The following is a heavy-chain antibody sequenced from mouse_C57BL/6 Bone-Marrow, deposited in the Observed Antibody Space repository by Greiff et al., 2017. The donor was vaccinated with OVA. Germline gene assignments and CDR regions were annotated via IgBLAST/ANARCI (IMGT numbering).Heavy chain of an antibody. CDR3: ARAGGPYCPFCFDC. J-gene: IGHJ2*01. D-gene: IGHD1-1*01. CDR1: GYTFTSYW. V-gene: IGHV1-55*01. Sequence: QVQLQQPGAELVKPGASVKMSCKASGYTFTSYWITWVKQRPGQGLEWIGDIYPGSGSTNYNEKFKSKATLTVDTSSSTAYMQLSSLTSEDSAVYYGARAGGPYCPFCFDCWGQGTTLTVSS. CDR2: IYPGSGST.